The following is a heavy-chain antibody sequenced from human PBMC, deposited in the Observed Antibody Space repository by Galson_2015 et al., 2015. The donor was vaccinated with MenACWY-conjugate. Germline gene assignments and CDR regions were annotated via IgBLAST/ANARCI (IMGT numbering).Heavy chain of an antibody. V-gene: IGHV5-51*01. CDR2: IYPGDSDT. D-gene: IGHD6-6*01. CDR1: GSTFTSNW. J-gene: IGHJ4*02. Sequence: QSGAEVKKPGESLPISCKGSGSTFTSNWIGWVRQMPGKGLEWMGIIYPGDSDTRYTPSFQGHVTISADKSINTAYLQWGSLEASDTAMYYCARQGFGSSSLDYWGQGTLVTVSS. CDR3: ARQGFGSSSLDY.